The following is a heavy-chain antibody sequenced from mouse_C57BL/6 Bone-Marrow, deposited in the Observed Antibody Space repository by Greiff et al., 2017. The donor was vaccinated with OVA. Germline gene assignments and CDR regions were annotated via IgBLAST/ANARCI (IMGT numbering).Heavy chain of an antibody. Sequence: QVQLKQSGAELARPGASVKLSCKASGYTFTSYGISWVKQRTGQGLEWIGEIYPRSGNTYYNEKFKGKATLTADKSSSTAYMELRSLTSEDSAVYFCAREVGYYGDYWGQGTTLTVSS. CDR1: GYTFTSYG. J-gene: IGHJ2*01. D-gene: IGHD1-1*01. V-gene: IGHV1-81*01. CDR2: IYPRSGNT. CDR3: AREVGYYGDY.